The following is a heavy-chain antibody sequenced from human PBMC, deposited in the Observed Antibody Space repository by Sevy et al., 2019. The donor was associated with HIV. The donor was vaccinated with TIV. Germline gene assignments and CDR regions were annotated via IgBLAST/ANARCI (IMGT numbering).Heavy chain of an antibody. CDR1: GLTFSNYW. Sequence: GGSLRLSCAASGLTFSNYWMHWVRQAPGKGLVWVSHISSDGSATTYADSVKGRFTISRDNAKNTLYLQMNSLRAEDTAVYYCARGQVGANLALFDYWGQRTLVTVSS. CDR2: ISSDGSAT. D-gene: IGHD1-26*01. J-gene: IGHJ4*02. CDR3: ARGQVGANLALFDY. V-gene: IGHV3-74*01.